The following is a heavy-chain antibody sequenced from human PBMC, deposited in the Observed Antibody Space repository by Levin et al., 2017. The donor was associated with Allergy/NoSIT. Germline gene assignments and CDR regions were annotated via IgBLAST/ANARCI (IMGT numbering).Heavy chain of an antibody. V-gene: IGHV3-21*01. Sequence: GESLKISCAASGFTFSSYSMNWVRQAPGKGLEWVSSISSSSSYIYYADSVKGRFTISRDNAKNSLYLQMNSLRAEDTAVYYCARGSSSPYNWFDPWGQGTLVTVSS. J-gene: IGHJ5*02. CDR1: GFTFSSYS. D-gene: IGHD6-6*01. CDR2: ISSSSSYI. CDR3: ARGSSSPYNWFDP.